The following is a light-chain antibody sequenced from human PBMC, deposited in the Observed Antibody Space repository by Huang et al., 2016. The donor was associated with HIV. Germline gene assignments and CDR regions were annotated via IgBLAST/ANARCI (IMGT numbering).Light chain of an antibody. CDR2: GAS. J-gene: IGKJ1*01. Sequence: EIVMTQSPATLSVSPGERATLSCRASQSVSSNLAWYRQRPGQAPRLLIYGASTRATGIPARCSGSGSVTEFTLTISSLQSEDFAVYYCQHYNYWPSPTFGQGTKVEIK. V-gene: IGKV3-15*01. CDR1: QSVSSN. CDR3: QHYNYWPSPT.